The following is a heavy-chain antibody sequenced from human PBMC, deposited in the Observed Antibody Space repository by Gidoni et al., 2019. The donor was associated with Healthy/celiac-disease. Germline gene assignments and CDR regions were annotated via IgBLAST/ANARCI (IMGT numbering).Heavy chain of an antibody. CDR1: GYTFTVYY. CDR2: INPNIGGT. D-gene: IGHD5-18*01. CDR3: ARGHTAMAHYYYYYMDV. V-gene: IGHV1-2*04. Sequence: QVLLVQAGAEVKKPGASVTVSCKASGYTFTVYYMNLVRQAPGQRLEWMGWINPNIGGTNYGQKFQGWVTMTRDTSISTAYMELSRLRSDDTALYYCARGHTAMAHYYYYYMDVWGKGTTVTVSS. J-gene: IGHJ6*03.